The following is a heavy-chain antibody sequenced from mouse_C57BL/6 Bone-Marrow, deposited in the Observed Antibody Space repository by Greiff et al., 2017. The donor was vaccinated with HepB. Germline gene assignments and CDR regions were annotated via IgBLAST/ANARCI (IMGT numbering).Heavy chain of an antibody. V-gene: IGHV1-81*01. CDR3: AGFIWDYGSSYAKDY. J-gene: IGHJ4*01. D-gene: IGHD1-1*01. Sequence: QVQLQQSGAELARPGASVKLSCKASGYTFTSYGISWVKQRTGQGLEWIGEIYPRSGNTYYNEKFKGKATLTADKSSSTAYMELRSLTSEDSAVYFCAGFIWDYGSSYAKDYWGQGTSVTVSS. CDR2: IYPRSGNT. CDR1: GYTFTSYG.